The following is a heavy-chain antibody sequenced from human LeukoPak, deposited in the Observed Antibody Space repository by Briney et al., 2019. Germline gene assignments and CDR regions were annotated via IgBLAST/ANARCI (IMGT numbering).Heavy chain of an antibody. J-gene: IGHJ4*02. CDR1: GFTFSSYG. V-gene: IGHV3-30*18. CDR3: TKHRGENY. D-gene: IGHD2-21*01. Sequence: GGSLRLSCAASGFTFSSYGMHWVRQAPGKGLEWVAVISYDGSNKYYADSVKGRFTISRDNSKNTLYLQMNSLRAGDTAVYYCTKHRGENYWGQGTLVTVSS. CDR2: ISYDGSNK.